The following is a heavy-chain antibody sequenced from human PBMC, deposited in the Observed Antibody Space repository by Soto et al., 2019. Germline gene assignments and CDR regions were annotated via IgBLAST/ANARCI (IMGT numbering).Heavy chain of an antibody. J-gene: IGHJ6*03. V-gene: IGHV1-8*01. D-gene: IGHD3-3*01. Sequence: ASVKVSCKASGYTFTSYDINWVRQATGQGLEWMRWMNPNSGNTGYAQKFQGRVTMTRNTSISTAYMELSSLISEDTAVYYCARARIDYDFWSGYYPNYYYYYMDVWGKGTTVTVSS. CDR2: MNPNSGNT. CDR3: ARARIDYDFWSGYYPNYYYYYMDV. CDR1: GYTFTSYD.